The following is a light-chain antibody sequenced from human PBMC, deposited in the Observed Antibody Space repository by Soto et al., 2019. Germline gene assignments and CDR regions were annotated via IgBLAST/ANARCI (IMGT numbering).Light chain of an antibody. Sequence: EIVLTQSPATLSLSPGERATLSCRASQSVSSSYLAWYQQKPGQAPRLLIYGASNRATGIPDRFSGSGSGTDFTLTISRLEPEDFAIYYCHQRQSWPRTFGQGTKVDIK. CDR3: HQRQSWPRT. J-gene: IGKJ1*01. V-gene: IGKV3D-20*02. CDR1: QSVSSSY. CDR2: GAS.